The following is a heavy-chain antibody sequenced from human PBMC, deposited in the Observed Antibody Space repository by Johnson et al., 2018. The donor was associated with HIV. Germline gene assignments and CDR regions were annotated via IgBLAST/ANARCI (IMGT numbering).Heavy chain of an antibody. V-gene: IGHV3-13*01. CDR2: IGTAGDT. D-gene: IGHD1-14*01. J-gene: IGHJ3*02. Sequence: VQLVESGGGVVQPGRSLRLSCAASGFTFSSYDMHWVRQATGKGLEWVSAIGTAGDTYYPGSVKGRSTISRENAKNSLYLHMNSLRAGDTAVYYWGRPTKPADAFDIWGQGTMVTVSS. CDR1: GFTFSSYD. CDR3: GRPTKPADAFDI.